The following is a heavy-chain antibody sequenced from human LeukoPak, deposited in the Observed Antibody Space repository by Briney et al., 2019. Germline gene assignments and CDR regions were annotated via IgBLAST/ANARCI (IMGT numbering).Heavy chain of an antibody. CDR1: GFTFSSYS. CDR3: ARGGQFMITPPID. Sequence: GGSLRLSCAASGFTFSSYSMNWVRQAPGKGLEWVSYISSSSSTIHYADSVKGRFTISRDNAKNSLYLQMNSLRAEDTAVYYCARGGQFMITPPIDWGQGTLVTVSS. CDR2: ISSSSSTI. V-gene: IGHV3-48*01. J-gene: IGHJ4*02. D-gene: IGHD3-16*01.